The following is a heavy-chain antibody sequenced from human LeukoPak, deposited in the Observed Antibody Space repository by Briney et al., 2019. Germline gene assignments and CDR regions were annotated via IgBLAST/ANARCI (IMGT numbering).Heavy chain of an antibody. J-gene: IGHJ4*02. CDR2: IYHSGNT. V-gene: IGHV4-38-2*02. CDR3: AREWEWELRRGAGYFDY. D-gene: IGHD1-26*01. Sequence: SETLSLTCAVSGFSISSGYYWGCIRQPPGKGLEWIGSIYHSGNTYYNPSLKSRVAISVDTSKNQFSLKLSSVTAADTAVYYCAREWEWELRRGAGYFDYWGQGTLVTVSS. CDR1: GFSISSGYY.